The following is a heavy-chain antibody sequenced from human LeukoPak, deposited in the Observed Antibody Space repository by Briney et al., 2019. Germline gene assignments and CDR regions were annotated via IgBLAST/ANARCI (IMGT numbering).Heavy chain of an antibody. CDR3: ATDRGGYYDY. Sequence: GGSLRLSCAASGFTFSNYGMPWVRQAPGKELEYVSAITGNGGSTFYANSVKGRFTISRDNSKKTLYLQMGSLRSEDMAVYYCATDRGGYYDYWGRGILVTASS. CDR1: GFTFSNYG. J-gene: IGHJ4*02. CDR2: ITGNGGST. D-gene: IGHD3-22*01. V-gene: IGHV3-64*01.